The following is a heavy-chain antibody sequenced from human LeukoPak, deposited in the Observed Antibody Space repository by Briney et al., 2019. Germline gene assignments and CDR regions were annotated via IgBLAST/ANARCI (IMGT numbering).Heavy chain of an antibody. V-gene: IGHV3-48*03. CDR3: ARDVGCSGGSCYSHLDY. J-gene: IGHJ4*02. Sequence: GGSLRLSCAASGFTFSSYEMHWVRQAPGKGLEWVSYISSGGTTIYYADSVKGRFTISRDNAKNSLYLQMNSLRAEDTAIYYCARDVGCSGGSCYSHLDYWGQGTLVTVSS. D-gene: IGHD2-15*01. CDR2: ISSGGTTI. CDR1: GFTFSSYE.